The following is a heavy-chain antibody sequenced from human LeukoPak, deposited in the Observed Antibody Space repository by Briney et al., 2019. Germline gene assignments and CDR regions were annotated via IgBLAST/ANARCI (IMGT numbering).Heavy chain of an antibody. D-gene: IGHD3-10*01. J-gene: IGHJ4*02. Sequence: SETLSLTCTVSGGSISSYYWSWIRQPPGKGLEWIGYIYYSGSTNYNPSLKSRVTISVDTSKNQFSLKLSSVTAADTALYFCARHKRGFDYWGQGTLVTVSS. V-gene: IGHV4-59*08. CDR3: ARHKRGFDY. CDR1: GGSISSYY. CDR2: IYYSGST.